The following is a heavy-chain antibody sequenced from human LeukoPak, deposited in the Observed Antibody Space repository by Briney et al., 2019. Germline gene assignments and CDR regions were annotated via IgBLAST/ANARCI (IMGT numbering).Heavy chain of an antibody. CDR3: ARDLSDYGDYVFDY. Sequence: GGSLRLSCAASGFTVSSNYMSWVRQAPGKGLEWVAVISYDGSNKYYADSVKGRFTISRDNSKNTLYLQMNSLRAEDTAVYYCARDLSDYGDYVFDYWGQGTLVTVSS. CDR2: ISYDGSNK. CDR1: GFTVSSNY. V-gene: IGHV3-30-3*01. D-gene: IGHD4-17*01. J-gene: IGHJ4*02.